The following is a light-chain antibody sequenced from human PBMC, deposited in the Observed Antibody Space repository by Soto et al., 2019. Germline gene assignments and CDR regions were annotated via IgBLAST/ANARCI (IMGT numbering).Light chain of an antibody. CDR3: QQYTTWPRT. V-gene: IGKV3-15*01. J-gene: IGKJ1*01. CDR1: QSVSNN. Sequence: EIVMTQSPATLSVSPGERATLSCRASQSVSNNLAWYQQKPGQAPRLLSYGASTRATGIPARFSGSGSGTEFTLTVSGLQCEDFAGYYCQQYTTWPRTCGNWTKGEIK. CDR2: GAS.